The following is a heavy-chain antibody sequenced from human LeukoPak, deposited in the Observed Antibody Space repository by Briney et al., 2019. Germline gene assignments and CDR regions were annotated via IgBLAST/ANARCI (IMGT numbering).Heavy chain of an antibody. CDR2: IFYTGST. J-gene: IGHJ3*02. Sequence: SETLSLTCTVSGGSISSTYYWGWIRQPPGKGLEWIGYIFYTGSTNYNPSLKSRVTVSVDTSKNQFSLKLNSVSAADTAVYYCARDGAVDILTGYGAFDIWGQGTMVTVSS. CDR3: ARDGAVDILTGYGAFDI. V-gene: IGHV4-61*01. D-gene: IGHD3-9*01. CDR1: GGSISSTYY.